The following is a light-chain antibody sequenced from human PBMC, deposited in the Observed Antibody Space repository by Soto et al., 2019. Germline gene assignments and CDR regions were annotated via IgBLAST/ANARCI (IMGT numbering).Light chain of an antibody. CDR3: QQYNNWPGALT. J-gene: IGKJ4*01. Sequence: EIVMTQSPATLSVSPGERATLSCRASQSVSSNLAWYQQKPGQAPRLLIYGASTRATVIPARFSGSGSGTEFTLTISSLQSEDFAVYYCQQYNNWPGALTFGGGTKVEIK. V-gene: IGKV3-15*01. CDR2: GAS. CDR1: QSVSSN.